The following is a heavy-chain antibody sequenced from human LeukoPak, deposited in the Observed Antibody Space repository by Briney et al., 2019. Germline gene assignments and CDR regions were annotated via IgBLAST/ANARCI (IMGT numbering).Heavy chain of an antibody. J-gene: IGHJ4*02. CDR2: IIPIFGTA. CDR3: ARDSPAAGKENFDY. Sequence: ASVKVSCKASGGTFSSYAISWVRQAPGQGLEWMGGIIPIFGTANYAQKFQGRVTITADESTSTAYMDLSSLRSEDTAVYYCARDSPAAGKENFDYWGQGTLVTVSS. D-gene: IGHD6-13*01. V-gene: IGHV1-69*13. CDR1: GGTFSSYA.